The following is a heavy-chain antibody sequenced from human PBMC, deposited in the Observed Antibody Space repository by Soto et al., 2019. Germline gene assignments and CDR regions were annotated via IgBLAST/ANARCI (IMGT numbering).Heavy chain of an antibody. J-gene: IGHJ6*02. CDR1: GGTFSSFA. Sequence: QVQLVQSGAEVKKPGSSVKVSCKASGGTFSSFAITSVRQAPGRGLQWVGGIIPIVGSAAYTQNFQGRVTITADESTTTAYMELCSLRSEDTAVYYCARGLRGLMAAAGTDLYYYGMDVWGQGTTVTVSS. CDR2: IIPIVGSA. D-gene: IGHD6-13*01. V-gene: IGHV1-69*01. CDR3: ARGLRGLMAAAGTDLYYYGMDV.